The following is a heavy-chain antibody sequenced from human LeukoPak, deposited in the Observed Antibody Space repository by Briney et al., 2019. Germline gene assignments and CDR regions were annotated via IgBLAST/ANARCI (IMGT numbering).Heavy chain of an antibody. D-gene: IGHD3-3*01. Sequence: SETLSLTCAVYGGSFSGYYWSWIRQPPGKGLEWIGEINHSGSTNYNPSLKSRVTISVDTSKNQFSLKLSSVTAADTAVYYCALLDDFWSGYSHYYGMDVWGQGTTVTASS. CDR3: ALLDDFWSGYSHYYGMDV. CDR2: INHSGST. V-gene: IGHV4-34*01. J-gene: IGHJ6*02. CDR1: GGSFSGYY.